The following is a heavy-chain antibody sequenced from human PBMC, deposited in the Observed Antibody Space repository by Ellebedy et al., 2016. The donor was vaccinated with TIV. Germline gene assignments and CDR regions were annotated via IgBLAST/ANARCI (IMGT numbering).Heavy chain of an antibody. CDR3: ARGYYDSSGYPGYFDY. J-gene: IGHJ4*02. Sequence: GGSLRLXXAASGFTFSSYWMSWVRQAPGKGLEWVANIKQDGSEKYYVDSVKGRFTISRDNAKNSLYLQMNSLRAEDTAVYYCARGYYDSSGYPGYFDYWGQGTLVTVSS. CDR1: GFTFSSYW. V-gene: IGHV3-7*01. D-gene: IGHD3-22*01. CDR2: IKQDGSEK.